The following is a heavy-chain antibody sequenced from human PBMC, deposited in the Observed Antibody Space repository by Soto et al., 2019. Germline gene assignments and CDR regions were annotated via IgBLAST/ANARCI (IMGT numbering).Heavy chain of an antibody. Sequence: QLQLQESGPGLVKPSETLSLTCTVSGGSISSSSYYWGWIRQPPGKGLEWIGSIYYSGSTYYNPSLESRVAISVDTSKNQFSLKLSSVTAADTAVYYCARVRYCSGGSCYYYYYYMDVWGKGTTVTVSS. CDR2: IYYSGST. CDR3: ARVRYCSGGSCYYYYYYMDV. CDR1: GGSISSSSYY. J-gene: IGHJ6*03. V-gene: IGHV4-39*01. D-gene: IGHD2-15*01.